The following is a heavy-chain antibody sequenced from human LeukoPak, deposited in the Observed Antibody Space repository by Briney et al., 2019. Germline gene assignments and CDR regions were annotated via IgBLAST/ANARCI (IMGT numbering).Heavy chain of an antibody. V-gene: IGHV3-74*01. CDR3: ARTAYSTSSLGF. CDR2: INSDGSIT. J-gene: IGHJ4*02. CDR1: GFTFSNYW. D-gene: IGHD6-6*01. Sequence: PGGSLRLSCAASGFTFSNYWMHWVRQAPGKGLVWVSRINSDGSITNYADSVKGRFTVSRDNAKNTLYLQMNSLGAEDTAVYYCARTAYSTSSLGFWGQGTLDTVSS.